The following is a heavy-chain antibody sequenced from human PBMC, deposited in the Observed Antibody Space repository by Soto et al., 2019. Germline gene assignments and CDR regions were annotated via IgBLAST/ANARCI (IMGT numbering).Heavy chain of an antibody. J-gene: IGHJ4*02. D-gene: IGHD3-3*01. CDR3: ARLVKVLRFLEWLHYFDY. CDR1: GGSISSSSYY. V-gene: IGHV4-39*01. CDR2: IYYSGST. Sequence: SENLSLTCTVSGGSISSSSYYWGWIRQPPGKGLEWIGSIYYSGSTYYNPSLKSRVTISVDTSKNQFSLKLSSVTAADTAVYYCARLVKVLRFLEWLHYFDYWGQGTLVTVSS.